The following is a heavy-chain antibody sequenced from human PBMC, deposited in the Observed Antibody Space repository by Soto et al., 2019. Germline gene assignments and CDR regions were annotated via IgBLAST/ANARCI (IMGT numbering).Heavy chain of an antibody. CDR1: GGSFSGYD. D-gene: IGHD3-22*01. V-gene: IGHV4-34*01. Sequence: SETLSLTCAVYGGSFSGYDWSWIRQPPGKGLEWIGEINHSGSTNYNPSLKSRVTISVDTSKNQFSLRVTSVTAADTAVYYCARSYYDSTGFAVDPWGQGTLVTVSS. CDR2: INHSGST. CDR3: ARSYYDSTGFAVDP. J-gene: IGHJ5*02.